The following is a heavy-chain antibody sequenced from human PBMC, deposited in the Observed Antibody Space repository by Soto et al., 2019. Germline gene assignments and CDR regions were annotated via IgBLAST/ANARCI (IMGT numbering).Heavy chain of an antibody. CDR2: INPKYGDT. CDR3: ARNMDYYYGPGSGNGHGV. Sequence: QVQLVQSGAEVKEPGDSVRVSCEASGYTFTAYYIHWVRQAPGQGLEWMGWINPKYGDTTYAQDFQGRLTLTRDMSISTVYKDLSRLTSDSTAIYYCARNMDYYYGPGSGNGHGVWGQGTTVNVFS. CDR1: GYTFTAYY. D-gene: IGHD3-10*01. J-gene: IGHJ6*02. V-gene: IGHV1-2*02.